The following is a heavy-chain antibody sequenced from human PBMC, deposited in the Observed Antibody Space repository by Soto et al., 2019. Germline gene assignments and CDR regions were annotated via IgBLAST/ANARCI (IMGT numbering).Heavy chain of an antibody. J-gene: IGHJ6*02. D-gene: IGHD3-10*01. Sequence: GASVKVSCKASGGTFSSYAISWVRQAPGQGLEWMGGIIPIFGTANYAQKFQGRVTITADESTSTAYMELSSLRSEDTAVYYCSREGGSGSYPDYYYYGMDVWGQVTTVTGSS. V-gene: IGHV1-69*13. CDR2: IIPIFGTA. CDR1: GGTFSSYA. CDR3: SREGGSGSYPDYYYYGMDV.